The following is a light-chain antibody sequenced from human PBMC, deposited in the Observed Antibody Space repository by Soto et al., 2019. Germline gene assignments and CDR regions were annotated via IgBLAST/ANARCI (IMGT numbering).Light chain of an antibody. Sequence: EIVLTQSPGTLSLSPGERATLSCRASQSVSSSYLAWYQQKPGQAPRLLIFAASSRATGIPERFSGSGSGTDFTLTISRLEPKDFAVYYCQQYGSSKWTFGQGTKVDIK. J-gene: IGKJ1*01. CDR2: AAS. V-gene: IGKV3-20*01. CDR1: QSVSSSY. CDR3: QQYGSSKWT.